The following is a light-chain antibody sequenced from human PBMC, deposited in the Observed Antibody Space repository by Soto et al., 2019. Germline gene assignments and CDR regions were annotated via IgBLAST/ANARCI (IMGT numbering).Light chain of an antibody. CDR2: GAS. J-gene: IGKJ5*01. CDR1: QSVSNNY. V-gene: IGKV3-20*01. Sequence: EIVLTQSPVTLSLCPGERSTRSCMASQSVSNNYLAWYQQKPGQAPRLLIYGASSRATGIPSRFSGSGSGTDFTLTISRLEPEDFAVYYCQQYNNWPPITFGHGTRLEIK. CDR3: QQYNNWPPIT.